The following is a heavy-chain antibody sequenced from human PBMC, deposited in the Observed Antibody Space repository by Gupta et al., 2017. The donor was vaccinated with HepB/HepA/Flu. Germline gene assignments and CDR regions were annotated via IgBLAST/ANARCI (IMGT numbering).Heavy chain of an antibody. Sequence: EVRLLESGGGLVQPGGSLRLSCAASGFTFSSYAMNWVRQAPGKGLEWVSTVSDSGDSTYYADSVKGRFTISRDNSKNTLYLQMNSLRAEDTAVYYCAKDLWADYYDSSGYYNPFDYWGQGLLVTVSS. CDR3: AKDLWADYYDSSGYYNPFDY. CDR2: VSDSGDST. J-gene: IGHJ4*02. D-gene: IGHD3-22*01. V-gene: IGHV3-23*01. CDR1: GFTFSSYA.